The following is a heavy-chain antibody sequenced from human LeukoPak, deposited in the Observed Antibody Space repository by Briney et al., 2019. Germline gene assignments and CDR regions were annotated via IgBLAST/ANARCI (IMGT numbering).Heavy chain of an antibody. V-gene: IGHV1-18*01. J-gene: IGHJ6*01. CDR2: ISAYNGNT. CDR1: GYTFTSYG. Sequence: ASVKVSCKASGYTFTSYGITWVRQAPGHGLGWMGWISAYNGNTNYAQKLHGRVTMTTDTSTSTAYMELRSLRSDDTAVYYCARVGYGPNYGMDVWGQGTTVTVSS. D-gene: IGHD5-18*01. CDR3: ARVGYGPNYGMDV.